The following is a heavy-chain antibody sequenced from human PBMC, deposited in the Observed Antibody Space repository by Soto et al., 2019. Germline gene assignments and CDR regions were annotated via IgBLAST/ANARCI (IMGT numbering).Heavy chain of an antibody. CDR2: ISYDGSNK. CDR3: ARERGRKSYYCYGIDV. J-gene: IGHJ6*02. Sequence: QVQLVESGGGVVQPGRSLRLSCAASGFTFSSYAMHWVRQAPGKGLEWVAVISYDGSNKYYADSVKGRFTISRDKSKNTLHVQMNSLRAEDTAVYYCARERGRKSYYCYGIDVWGQGTTVTVSS. D-gene: IGHD2-15*01. CDR1: GFTFSSYA. V-gene: IGHV3-30-3*01.